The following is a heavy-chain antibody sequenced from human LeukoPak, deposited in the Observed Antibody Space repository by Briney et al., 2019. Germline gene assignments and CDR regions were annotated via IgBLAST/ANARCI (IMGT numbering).Heavy chain of an antibody. CDR2: IYTSGST. CDR1: GGSISSYY. CDR3: ARDTAYYYDSSAYLNYYYMDV. Sequence: SETLSLTCTVSGGSISSYYWSWIRQPAGKGREWIGRIYTSGSTNYNPSLKSRVTISVDKSKNQFSLKLSSVTAADTAVYYCARDTAYYYDSSAYLNYYYMDVWGKGTKVTVSS. D-gene: IGHD3-22*01. J-gene: IGHJ6*03. V-gene: IGHV4-4*07.